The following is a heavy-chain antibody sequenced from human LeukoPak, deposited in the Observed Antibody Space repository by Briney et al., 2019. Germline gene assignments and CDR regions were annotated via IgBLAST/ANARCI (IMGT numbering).Heavy chain of an antibody. CDR2: INHSGST. CDR3: ARRGGTPYYGMDV. J-gene: IGHJ6*02. D-gene: IGHD2-15*01. Sequence: SETLSLTCAVYGGSFSGYNWSWIRQPPGKGLEWIGEINHSGSTNYNPSLKSRVTISVDTSKNQFSLKLSSVTAADTAVYYCARRGGTPYYGMDVWGQGTTVTVSS. V-gene: IGHV4-34*01. CDR1: GGSFSGYN.